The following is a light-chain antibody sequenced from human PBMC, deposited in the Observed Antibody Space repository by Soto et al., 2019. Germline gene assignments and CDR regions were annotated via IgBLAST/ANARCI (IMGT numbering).Light chain of an antibody. CDR1: SSDVGGYNY. CDR2: DVS. Sequence: QSALTQPASGSGSPGQSITISCTGTSSDVGGYNYVSWYQQHPGKAPKLMIYDVSNRPSGVSNRFSGSKSGNTASLTISGLQAEDEADYCCSSYTSSSTLGVFGTGTKVTVL. V-gene: IGLV2-14*01. J-gene: IGLJ1*01. CDR3: SSYTSSSTLGV.